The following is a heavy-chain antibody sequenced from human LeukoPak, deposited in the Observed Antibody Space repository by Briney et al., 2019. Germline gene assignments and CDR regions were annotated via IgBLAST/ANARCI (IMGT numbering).Heavy chain of an antibody. CDR2: ISYDGSNK. Sequence: GRSLRLSCAASGFTFSSYGIYWVRQAPGKGLEWVAVISYDGSNKYYADSVKGRFTISRDNSKNTLYLQMNSLRAEDTAVYFCAKSTQVVSDYYYGMDVWGQGTTVIVSS. V-gene: IGHV3-30*18. CDR3: AKSTQVVSDYYYGMDV. J-gene: IGHJ6*02. D-gene: IGHD6-6*01. CDR1: GFTFSSYG.